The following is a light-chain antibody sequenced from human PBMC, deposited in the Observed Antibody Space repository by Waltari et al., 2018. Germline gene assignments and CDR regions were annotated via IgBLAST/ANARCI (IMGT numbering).Light chain of an antibody. Sequence: QSALTQPPSVSGSPGQSITISCTGTSSDVGGYSLVSWYQQHPGKAPKLILYEDRKRPSGVSCRCACSTYGNTPSLTISGLQAEDEADYFCCSYAGYSTYVFGTGTKVTVL. V-gene: IGLV2-23*01. CDR3: CSYAGYSTYV. J-gene: IGLJ1*01. CDR2: EDR. CDR1: SSDVGGYSL.